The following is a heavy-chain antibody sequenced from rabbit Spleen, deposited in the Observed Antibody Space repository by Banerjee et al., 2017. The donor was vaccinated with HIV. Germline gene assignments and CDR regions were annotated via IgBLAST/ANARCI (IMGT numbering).Heavy chain of an antibody. J-gene: IGHJ4*01. CDR2: INAGSSGTT. Sequence: QSLEESGGDLVKPGASLTLTCTASGFSFSSSYWICWVRQAPGKGLEWIACINAGSSGTTYYASWAKGRFTISKTSSTTVTLQMTSLTAADTATYFCARDAYNLGYSYFTLWGQGTLVTVS. CDR1: GFSFSSSYW. CDR3: ARDAYNLGYSYFTL. V-gene: IGHV1S40*01. D-gene: IGHD7-1*01.